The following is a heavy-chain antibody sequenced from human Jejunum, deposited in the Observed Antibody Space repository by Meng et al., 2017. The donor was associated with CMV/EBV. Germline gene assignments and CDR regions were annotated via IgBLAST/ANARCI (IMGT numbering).Heavy chain of an antibody. CDR3: TRDGLQYTEGSSY. D-gene: IGHD3/OR15-3a*01. J-gene: IGHJ4*02. Sequence: QVKLGQSGGEVKTPGDSVKVSCTASGYSFTNYGITWIRQAPGQGLEYMGWISPYNGDTNYGQNFQGRMTMTTDTSTNTAYMELRSLRSDDTALYYCTRDGLQYTEGSSYWGQGTLVTVSS. V-gene: IGHV1-18*01. CDR1: GYSFTNYG. CDR2: ISPYNGDT.